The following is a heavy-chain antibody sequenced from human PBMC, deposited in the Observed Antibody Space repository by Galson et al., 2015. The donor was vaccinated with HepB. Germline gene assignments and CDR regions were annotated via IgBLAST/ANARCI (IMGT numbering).Heavy chain of an antibody. Sequence: SVKVSCKASGYTFTSYGISWVRQAPGQGLEWMGWISAYNGNTNYAQKLQGRVTMTTDTSTSTAYMELRSLRSDDTAVYYCASSWVTTGWLRQLYYGMDVWGQGTTVTVSS. CDR1: GYTFTSYG. CDR3: ASSWVTTGWLRQLYYGMDV. D-gene: IGHD4-17*01. V-gene: IGHV1-18*04. J-gene: IGHJ6*02. CDR2: ISAYNGNT.